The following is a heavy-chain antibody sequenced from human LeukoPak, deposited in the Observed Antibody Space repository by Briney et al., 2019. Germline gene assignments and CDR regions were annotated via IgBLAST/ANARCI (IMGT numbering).Heavy chain of an antibody. CDR2: INSDGSST. V-gene: IGHV3-74*01. D-gene: IGHD4-17*01. CDR3: ASWDYGAAYTVFHY. Sequence: PGGSLRLSCAASGFTFSSYWMHWVRQAPGKGLVWVSRINSDGSSTSYADSVKGRFTISRDNAKNTLYLQMTSLRAEDTAVYYCASWDYGAAYTVFHYWGQGTLVTVSS. J-gene: IGHJ4*02. CDR1: GFTFSSYW.